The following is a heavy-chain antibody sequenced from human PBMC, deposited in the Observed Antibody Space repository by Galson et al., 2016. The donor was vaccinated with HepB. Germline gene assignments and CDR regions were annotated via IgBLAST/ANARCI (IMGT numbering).Heavy chain of an antibody. Sequence: SLRLSCAASGFTFSNHWMTWVRQGPGKGLEWVSGISGGGGLTHYRHSVRGRFTISRDNSKNTLYLQMINLRAEDTAIYYCARCLQDITGDDAFDIWGRGTMVTVSP. V-gene: IGHV3-23*01. D-gene: IGHD1-14*01. J-gene: IGHJ3*02. CDR2: ISGGGGLT. CDR1: GFTFSNHW. CDR3: ARCLQDITGDDAFDI.